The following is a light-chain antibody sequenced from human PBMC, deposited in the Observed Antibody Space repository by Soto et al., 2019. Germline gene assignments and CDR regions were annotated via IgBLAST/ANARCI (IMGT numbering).Light chain of an antibody. CDR1: QSVSSY. CDR3: QQRSNWPPVT. Sequence: EIVLTQSPATLSLSPGERATLSCRASQSVSSYLAWYQQKPGQAPRLLIYDASNRATGIPARFSGSGSGTDFTLRISSLEPEDFAIYYWQQRSNWPPVTFGGGTKVEIK. CDR2: DAS. V-gene: IGKV3-11*01. J-gene: IGKJ4*01.